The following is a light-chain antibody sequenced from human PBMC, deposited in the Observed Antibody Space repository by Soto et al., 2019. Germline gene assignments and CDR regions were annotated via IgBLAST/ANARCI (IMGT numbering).Light chain of an antibody. J-gene: IGKJ4*01. V-gene: IGKV3-11*01. CDR3: QHRYDWLT. CDR2: DAS. Sequence: EIVLTQSPATLSVSPGERVTLSCRASQGISNYLAWYQHKPGQAPRLLIYDASNRATGIPARFSGSWSGTDFTLTISSLEPEDFAVYYCQHRYDWLTFGGGTTVDI. CDR1: QGISNY.